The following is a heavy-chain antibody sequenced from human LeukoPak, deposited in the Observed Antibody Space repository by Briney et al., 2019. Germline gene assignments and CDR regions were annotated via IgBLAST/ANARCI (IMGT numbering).Heavy chain of an antibody. D-gene: IGHD1-26*01. V-gene: IGHV4-34*01. Sequence: SETLSLTCAVYGGSSSGCYWNWIRQPPGKGLEWIGEINHSGSTNYNPSLKSRVTISVDTSKNQFSLKLSSVTAADTAVYYCARWMVGATFDYWGQGTLVTVSS. CDR2: INHSGST. J-gene: IGHJ4*02. CDR3: ARWMVGATFDY. CDR1: GGSSSGCY.